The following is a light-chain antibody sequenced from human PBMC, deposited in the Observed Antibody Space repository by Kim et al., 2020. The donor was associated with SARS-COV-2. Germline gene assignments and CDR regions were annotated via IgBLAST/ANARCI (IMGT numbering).Light chain of an antibody. CDR1: SGSIGSNY. Sequence: LTQPNSVSESPGKTVTISCTRSSGSIGSNYVQWYQQRPGSPPTTMIYENSERPSGVPARFTGSVDTSSNSASLTISGLKTDDEADYYCQSFDSDDRWVFGGGTQLTVL. V-gene: IGLV6-57*01. CDR3: QSFDSDDRWV. CDR2: ENS. J-gene: IGLJ3*02.